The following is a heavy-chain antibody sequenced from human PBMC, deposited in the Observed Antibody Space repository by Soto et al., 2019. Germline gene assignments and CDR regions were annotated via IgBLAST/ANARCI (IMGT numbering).Heavy chain of an antibody. CDR1: GFSLTTSGVG. V-gene: IGHV2-5*02. Sequence: QITLNESGPTVVKPAETLTLTCTFSGFSLTTSGVGVGWIRQSPGKAPQWLALIYWDDDKRYSASLKGRLTVIKDTSKNQVVLTMASVDPADTATYYCAHRILRTVFGLVTTTAIYFDFWGQGTPVVVSS. CDR3: AHRILRTVFGLVTTTAIYFDF. CDR2: IYWDDDK. J-gene: IGHJ4*02. D-gene: IGHD3-3*01.